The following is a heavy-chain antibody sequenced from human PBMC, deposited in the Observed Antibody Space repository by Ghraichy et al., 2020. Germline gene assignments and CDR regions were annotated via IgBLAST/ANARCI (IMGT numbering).Heavy chain of an antibody. Sequence: LSLTCAASGFTLSSHWMHWVRQAPGKGLVWVSRIHPDGRDTSYADSVKGRFSISRDNAEKMLYLQMNSLRAEDTAVYYCARDTYYGGNLDAFDIWGQGTMVTVSS. CDR3: ARDTYYGGNLDAFDI. J-gene: IGHJ3*02. CDR1: GFTLSSHW. CDR2: IHPDGRDT. D-gene: IGHD4-23*01. V-gene: IGHV3-74*01.